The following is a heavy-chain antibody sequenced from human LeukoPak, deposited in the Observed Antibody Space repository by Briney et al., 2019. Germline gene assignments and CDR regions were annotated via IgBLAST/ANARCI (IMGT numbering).Heavy chain of an antibody. J-gene: IGHJ4*02. D-gene: IGHD2-2*01. V-gene: IGHV3-30-3*01. CDR2: IAYDGNNK. CDR1: GFSFSTYP. Sequence: GGSLRLSCAASGFSFSTYPMYWVRQAPGKGLEWVAIIAYDGNNKYYADSVKGRFTISRDNSKNTLYLQMNSLRAEDTAVYYCAKEHQLLSLYYFDYWGQGTLVTVSS. CDR3: AKEHQLLSLYYFDY.